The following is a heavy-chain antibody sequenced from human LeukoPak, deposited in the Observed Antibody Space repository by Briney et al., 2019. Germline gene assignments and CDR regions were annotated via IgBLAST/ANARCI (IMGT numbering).Heavy chain of an antibody. CDR1: GDSVSSNSAA. CDR3: ARGHMVRGPGWNMDV. Sequence: SQTLSLACAISGDSVSSNSAAWNWIGQSPSRGLEWLGRTYYRSKWYNDYAVSVKSRITINPDTSKNQFSLQLNSVTPEDTAVYYCARGHMVRGPGWNMDVWGKGTTVTVSS. J-gene: IGHJ6*04. D-gene: IGHD3-10*01. CDR2: TYYRSKWYN. V-gene: IGHV6-1*01.